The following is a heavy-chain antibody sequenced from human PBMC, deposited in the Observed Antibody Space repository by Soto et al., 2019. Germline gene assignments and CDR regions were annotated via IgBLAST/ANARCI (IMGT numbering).Heavy chain of an antibody. CDR2: ISYDGSNK. V-gene: IGHV3-30*18. D-gene: IGHD2-2*01. Sequence: AGGSLRLSCAASGFTFSSYGMHWVRQAPGKGLEWVAVISYDGSNKYYADSVKGRFTISRDNSKNTLYLQMNSLRAEDTAVYYCAKPDIVVVPAASFDYWGQGTLVTVSS. CDR3: AKPDIVVVPAASFDY. CDR1: GFTFSSYG. J-gene: IGHJ4*02.